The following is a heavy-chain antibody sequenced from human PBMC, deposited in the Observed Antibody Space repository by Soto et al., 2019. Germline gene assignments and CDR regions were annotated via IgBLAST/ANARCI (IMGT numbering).Heavy chain of an antibody. CDR1: GFTFSSYA. Sequence: PGGSLRLSCAASGFTFSSYAMNWVRQAPGKGLEWVAYIIRGGGNTNSADSVKGRFTISRDNAKNSLYLQMNSLRAEDTAVYYCARDYCSSTSCYDAFDIWGQGTMVTVSS. CDR3: ARDYCSSTSCYDAFDI. D-gene: IGHD2-2*01. J-gene: IGHJ3*02. V-gene: IGHV3-23*01. CDR2: IIRGGGNT.